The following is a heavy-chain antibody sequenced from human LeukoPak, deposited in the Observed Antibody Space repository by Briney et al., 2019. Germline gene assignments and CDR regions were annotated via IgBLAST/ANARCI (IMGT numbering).Heavy chain of an antibody. J-gene: IGHJ4*02. D-gene: IGHD3-22*01. CDR3: ARGQGGSSHYYDRGTYYFDY. V-gene: IGHV4-34*01. CDR2: INHSGST. CDR1: GGSFSGYY. Sequence: SETLSLACAVYGGSFSGYYWSWIRQPPGKGLEWIGEINHSGSTNYNPSLKSRVTISVDTSKNQFSLKLSSVTAADTAVYYYARGQGGSSHYYDRGTYYFDYWGRGTLVTVSS.